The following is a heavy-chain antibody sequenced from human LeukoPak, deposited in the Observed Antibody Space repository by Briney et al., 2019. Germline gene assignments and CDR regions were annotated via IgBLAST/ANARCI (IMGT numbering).Heavy chain of an antibody. J-gene: IGHJ1*01. CDR1: GFSFSSYG. CDR3: AKDEDARPMYFQD. V-gene: IGHV3-33*06. Sequence: GGSLRLSCAASGFSFSSYGMLWVRQAPGKGLEWVAAIWYDGSTKYYADSVKGRFTISRDNSKNTLYLQLNSLRAEDTAVYYCAKDEDARPMYFQDWGQGTLVTVSS. D-gene: IGHD3-10*02. CDR2: IWYDGSTK.